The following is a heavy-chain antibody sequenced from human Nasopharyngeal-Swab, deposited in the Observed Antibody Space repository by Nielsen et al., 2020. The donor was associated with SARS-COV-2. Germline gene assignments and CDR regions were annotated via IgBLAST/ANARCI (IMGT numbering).Heavy chain of an antibody. CDR1: GYTFTSYY. CDR3: ARSAEYTSGLDY. CDR2: INPSGGST. Sequence: ASVKVSCKASGYTFTSYYVHWVRQAPGHGLEGRGIINPSGGSTTYAQEFQDRVTVTRDTSTGTVYMDLSSLRSEDTAVYFCARSAEYTSGLDYWGQGTLVTVSS. V-gene: IGHV1-46*01. D-gene: IGHD6-19*01. J-gene: IGHJ4*02.